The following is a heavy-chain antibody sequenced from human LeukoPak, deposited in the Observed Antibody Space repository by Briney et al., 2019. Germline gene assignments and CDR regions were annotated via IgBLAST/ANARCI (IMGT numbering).Heavy chain of an antibody. D-gene: IGHD2-15*01. CDR3: ARLSPPIASFCSGGTCYSGGFDP. CDR1: GYTFTSYG. Sequence: ASVKVSCKASGYTFTSYGITWVRQAPGQGLEWMGWITTYNGNTYYAQNFQGRVTMTADTSTSTAYMEVRSLRSDDTAVYYCARLSPPIASFCSGGTCYSGGFDPWGQGTPVTVSS. CDR2: ITTYNGNT. V-gene: IGHV1-18*01. J-gene: IGHJ5*02.